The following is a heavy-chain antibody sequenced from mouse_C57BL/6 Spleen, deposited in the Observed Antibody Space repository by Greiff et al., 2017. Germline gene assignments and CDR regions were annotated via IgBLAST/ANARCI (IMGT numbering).Heavy chain of an antibody. CDR3: ARGGHRTGKNYFDY. J-gene: IGHJ2*01. D-gene: IGHD4-1*01. Sequence: QVQLKQSGPELVKPGASVKLSCKASGYTFTSYDINWVKQRPGQGLEWIGWIYPRDGSTKYNEKFKGKPTLTVDTSSSTAYMELHSLTSEDSAVYFCARGGHRTGKNYFDYWGQGTTLTVSS. CDR1: GYTFTSYD. CDR2: IYPRDGST. V-gene: IGHV1-85*01.